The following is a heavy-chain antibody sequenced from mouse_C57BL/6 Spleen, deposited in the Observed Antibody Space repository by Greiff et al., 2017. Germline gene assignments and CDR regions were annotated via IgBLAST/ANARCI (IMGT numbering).Heavy chain of an antibody. CDR2: INPYNGGT. CDR3: VRRYYGSEGYFDY. V-gene: IGHV1-19*01. Sequence: VQLQQSGPVLVKPGASVKMSCKASGYTFTDYYMNWVKQSHGKSLEWIGVINPYNGGTSYNQKFKGKATLTVDKSSSTAYMELNSLTSEDSAVYYCVRRYYGSEGYFDYWGQGTTLTVSS. CDR1: GYTFTDYY. D-gene: IGHD1-1*01. J-gene: IGHJ2*01.